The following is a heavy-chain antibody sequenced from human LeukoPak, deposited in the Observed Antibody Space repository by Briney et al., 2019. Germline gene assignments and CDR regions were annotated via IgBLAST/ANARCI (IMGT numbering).Heavy chain of an antibody. CDR2: IYTIGST. V-gene: IGHV4-4*07. Sequence: PSETLSLTCTVSGGSISSYYCSWIRQPARTGLEWIGRIYTIGSTNYNPSLKSRVTMSVDTSKNQFSLKLSSVTAADTAVYYCARDYYATDAFDIWGQGTMVTVSS. CDR3: ARDYYATDAFDI. J-gene: IGHJ3*02. D-gene: IGHD3-10*01. CDR1: GGSISSYY.